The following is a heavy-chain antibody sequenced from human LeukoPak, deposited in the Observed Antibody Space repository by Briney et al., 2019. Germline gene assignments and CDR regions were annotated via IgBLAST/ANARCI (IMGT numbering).Heavy chain of an antibody. CDR3: ARCVMGYSGYDLDY. CDR1: GFTFDDYG. D-gene: IGHD5-12*01. CDR2: INWNGGST. Sequence: GGSLRLSCAASGFTFDDYGMSWVRQAPGKGLEWVSGINWNGGSTGYADSVKGRFTISRDSAKNSLYLQINSLRVEDTAVYYCARCVMGYSGYDLDYWGQGTLVTVSS. V-gene: IGHV3-20*04. J-gene: IGHJ4*02.